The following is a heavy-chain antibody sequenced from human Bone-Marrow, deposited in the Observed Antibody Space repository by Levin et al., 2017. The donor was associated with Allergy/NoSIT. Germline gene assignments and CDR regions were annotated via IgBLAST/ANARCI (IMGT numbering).Heavy chain of an antibody. Sequence: SETLSLTCTVSGGSVSSGSYYWSWIRQPPGKGLEWIGYIYYSGSTNYNPSLKSRVTISVDTSKNQFSLKLSSVTAADTAVYYCARVHGDTAMVTSFLDYWGQGTLVTVSS. J-gene: IGHJ4*02. D-gene: IGHD5-18*01. CDR1: GGSVSSGSYY. V-gene: IGHV4-61*01. CDR2: IYYSGST. CDR3: ARVHGDTAMVTSFLDY.